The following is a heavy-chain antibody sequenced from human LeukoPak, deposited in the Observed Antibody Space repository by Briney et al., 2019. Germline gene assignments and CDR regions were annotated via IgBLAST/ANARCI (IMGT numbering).Heavy chain of an antibody. D-gene: IGHD3-22*01. V-gene: IGHV1-46*01. CDR3: ARGLYYYDSSVGAFDI. CDR1: GGTFISYA. J-gene: IGHJ3*02. CDR2: INPSGGST. Sequence: ASVKVSCKASGGTFISYAISWVRQAPGQGLEWMGIINPSGGSTSYAQKFQGRVTMTRDTSTSTVYMELSSLRSEDTAVYYCARGLYYYDSSVGAFDIWGQGTMVTVSS.